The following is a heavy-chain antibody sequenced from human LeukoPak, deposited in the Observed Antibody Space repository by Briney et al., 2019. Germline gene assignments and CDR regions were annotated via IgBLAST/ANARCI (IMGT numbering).Heavy chain of an antibody. V-gene: IGHV3-23*01. J-gene: IGHJ4*02. CDR3: AKGRAAMVNGNFDY. CDR1: GFTFSTYA. D-gene: IGHD5-18*01. Sequence: GGSLRLSCAASGFTFSTYAMSWVRQAPGKGLEWVSTISGSGGSTYYADSAKGRFTISRDNSKNTLYLQMNSLRAEDTAVYYCAKGRAAMVNGNFDYWGQGTLVTVSS. CDR2: ISGSGGST.